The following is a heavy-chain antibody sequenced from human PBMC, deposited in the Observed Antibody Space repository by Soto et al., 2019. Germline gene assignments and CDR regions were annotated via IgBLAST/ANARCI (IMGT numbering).Heavy chain of an antibody. J-gene: IGHJ4*02. D-gene: IGHD2-8*02. Sequence: GESLKISCKGSGYNFSNFWIAWVRQMPGEGLEWLGIIYPDDSDTRYSPSFLGQVTISADKSIKTTYLQWSSLKASDTAIYFCASSVLVTSTMNYFDLWGQGTLVTVSS. V-gene: IGHV5-51*01. CDR2: IYPDDSDT. CDR3: ASSVLVTSTMNYFDL. CDR1: GYNFSNFW.